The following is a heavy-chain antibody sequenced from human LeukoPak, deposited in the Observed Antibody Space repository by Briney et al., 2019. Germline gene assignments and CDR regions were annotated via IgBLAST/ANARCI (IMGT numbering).Heavy chain of an antibody. V-gene: IGHV3-15*01. CDR3: TTLYSYPQGN. CDR2: IKSKTDGGTT. CDR1: EFTVISAY. J-gene: IGHJ4*02. D-gene: IGHD2-8*01. Sequence: GGSLRLSCEASEFTVISAYMNWVRQAPGKGLEWVGRIKSKTDGGTTDYAAPVKGRFAISRDDSNNTLYLQMNSLKTEDTAMYYCTTLYSYPQGNWGQGTLVTVSS.